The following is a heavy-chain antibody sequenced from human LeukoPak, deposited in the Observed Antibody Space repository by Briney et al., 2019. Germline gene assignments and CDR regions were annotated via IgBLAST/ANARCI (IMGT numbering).Heavy chain of an antibody. J-gene: IGHJ4*02. D-gene: IGHD4-11*01. V-gene: IGHV4-39*07. Sequence: KPSETLSLTCTVSGGSISSSSYYWGWIRQPPGKGLEWIGSIYYSGSTYYNPSLKSRVTISVDTSKNQFSLKLSSVTAADTAVYYCARHRTTYSNYVGDWGQGTLVTVSS. CDR3: ARHRTTYSNYVGD. CDR1: GGSISSSSYY. CDR2: IYYSGST.